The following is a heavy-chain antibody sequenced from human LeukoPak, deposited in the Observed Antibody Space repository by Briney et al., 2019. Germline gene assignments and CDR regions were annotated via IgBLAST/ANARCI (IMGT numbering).Heavy chain of an antibody. CDR2: ISSSSGTI. V-gene: IGHV3-48*01. Sequence: GGGLRLSCEGSGFLLSSYSMIWGRPASGEGVEWVSYISSSSGTISDADSVKGRFTISRDNAKNSLFLRMNSLGAEDTAVYYCARVRALDFESWGQGTLVTVSS. J-gene: IGHJ4*02. CDR3: ARVRALDFES. CDR1: GFLLSSYS.